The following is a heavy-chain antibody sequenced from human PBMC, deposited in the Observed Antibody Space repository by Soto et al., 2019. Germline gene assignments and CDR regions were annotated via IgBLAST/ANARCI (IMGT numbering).Heavy chain of an antibody. CDR3: AKVKGRVATIFFDY. CDR2: ISGSGGST. Sequence: EVQLLESGGGLVQPGGSLRLSCAASGFTFSSYAMSWVGQAPGKGLEWVSAISGSGGSTYYADYVKGRITISRDNSKNTLYLQMNSLRAEDTAVYYCAKVKGRVATIFFDYWGQGTLVTVSS. D-gene: IGHD5-12*01. CDR1: GFTFSSYA. V-gene: IGHV3-23*01. J-gene: IGHJ4*02.